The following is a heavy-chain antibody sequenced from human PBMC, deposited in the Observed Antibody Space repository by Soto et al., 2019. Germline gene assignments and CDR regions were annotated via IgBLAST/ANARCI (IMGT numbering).Heavy chain of an antibody. CDR2: IYYSGST. V-gene: IGHV4-59*01. CDR1: GGSISSYY. CDR3: ARGDCSGGTCLAFDI. D-gene: IGHD2-15*01. Sequence: PSETLSLTCTVSGGSISSYYWSWIRQPPGKGLEWIGYIYYSGSTNYNPSLKSRVTISVDTSKNQFSLKLSYVTAADTAVYYCARGDCSGGTCLAFDIWGQGTMVTVS. J-gene: IGHJ3*02.